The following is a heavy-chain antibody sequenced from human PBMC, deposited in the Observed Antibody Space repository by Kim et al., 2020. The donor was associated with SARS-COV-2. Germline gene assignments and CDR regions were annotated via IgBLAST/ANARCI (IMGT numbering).Heavy chain of an antibody. V-gene: IGHV4-34*01. J-gene: IGHJ6*02. CDR3: ARGGGVLLFYYYYVMDV. CDR1: GGSFSGYY. Sequence: SETLSLTCAVYGGSFSGYYWSWIRQPPGKGLEWIGEINHSGSTNYNPSLKSRVTISVDTSKNQFSLWLSSVTAAATAVYYCARGGGVLLFYYYYVMDVWGQGTTVTDSS. D-gene: IGHD1-26*01. CDR2: INHSGST.